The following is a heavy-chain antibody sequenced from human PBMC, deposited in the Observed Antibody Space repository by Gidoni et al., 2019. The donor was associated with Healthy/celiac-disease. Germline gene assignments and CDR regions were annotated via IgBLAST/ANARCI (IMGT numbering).Heavy chain of an antibody. V-gene: IGHV1-46*01. J-gene: IGHJ6*02. CDR2: SNPSGGST. Sequence: QVQLVQSGAEVKKPGASVKVSCKASGYTFTSYYMHWVRQAPGQGLEWMGMSNPSGGSTSYAQKFKGRVTMTRDTSTSTVYMELSSLRSEDTAVYYCARVYSSSSHYYYYGMDVWGQGTTVTVSS. CDR1: GYTFTSYY. D-gene: IGHD6-6*01. CDR3: ARVYSSSSHYYYYGMDV.